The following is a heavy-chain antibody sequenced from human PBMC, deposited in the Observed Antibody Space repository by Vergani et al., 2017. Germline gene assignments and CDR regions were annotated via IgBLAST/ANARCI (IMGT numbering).Heavy chain of an antibody. J-gene: IGHJ4*02. CDR2: INPSGGST. D-gene: IGHD6-19*01. V-gene: IGHV1-46*01. CDR1: GYTFTSYY. CDR3: ARARAGRQWLAASGFDS. Sequence: QVQLVQSGAEVKKPGASVKVSCKASGYTFTSYYMHWVRQAPGQGLEWMGIINPSGGSTSYAQKFQGRVTMTRDTSTSTVYMELRSLRSDDTAVYYCARARAGRQWLAASGFDSWGQGTLVTVSS.